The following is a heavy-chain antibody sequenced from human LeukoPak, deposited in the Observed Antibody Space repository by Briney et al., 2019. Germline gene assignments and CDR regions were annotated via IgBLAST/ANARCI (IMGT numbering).Heavy chain of an antibody. D-gene: IGHD6-13*01. CDR3: ARQDTSSWYKDY. CDR1: GYNFVNYW. Sequence: GESPKISCKGSGYNFVNYWIGWVRQMPGKGLEWMGIIYPGDSDTKYSPSFQGQVTISADKSISTAYLQWSSLKASDTAIYYCARQDTSSWYKDYWGQGTLSPSPQ. V-gene: IGHV5-51*01. CDR2: IYPGDSDT. J-gene: IGHJ4*02.